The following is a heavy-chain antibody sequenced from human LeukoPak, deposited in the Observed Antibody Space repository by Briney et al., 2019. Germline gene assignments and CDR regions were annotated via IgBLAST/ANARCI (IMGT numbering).Heavy chain of an antibody. CDR2: INAGNGNT. Sequence: ASVKVSCKASGYTFTSYAMHWVRQAPGQRLEWMGWINAGNGNTKYSQKFQGRVTITADESTSTAYMELSSLRSEDTAVYYCASAYDFFGTGYFDLWGRGTLVTVSS. J-gene: IGHJ2*01. D-gene: IGHD3-3*01. CDR1: GYTFTSYA. V-gene: IGHV1-3*01. CDR3: ASAYDFFGTGYFDL.